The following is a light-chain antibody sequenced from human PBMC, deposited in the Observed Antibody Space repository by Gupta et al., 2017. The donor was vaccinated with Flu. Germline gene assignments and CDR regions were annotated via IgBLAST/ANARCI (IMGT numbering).Light chain of an antibody. CDR1: TSNIGSNY. J-gene: IGLJ3*02. V-gene: IGLV1-47*01. CDR3: ATWDDSLSEWV. CDR2: RSD. Sequence: QSLLAQPPPASATPGQRVTISCSGSTSNIGSNYVFWYQHDPGMAPKLLIYRSDQRPSGVPDRFSGAKSGTSASLAISGLQSEDEADYHCATWDDSLSEWVFGGGTKLTVL.